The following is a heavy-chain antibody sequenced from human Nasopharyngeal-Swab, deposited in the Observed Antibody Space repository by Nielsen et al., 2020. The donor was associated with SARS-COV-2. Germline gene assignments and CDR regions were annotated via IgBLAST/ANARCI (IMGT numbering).Heavy chain of an antibody. CDR3: ARNEFRSGYYGTAEYYGLDV. CDR2: IYYSGSA. CDR1: GGSLNSINYY. V-gene: IGHV4-39*07. J-gene: IGHJ6*02. Sequence: GSLRLSCTVSGGSLNSINYYWGWIRQPPGKGLEWIGSIYYSGSAYYHPSLKSRVTISVDTSKNQFSLKLSSVTAADTAVYYCARNEFRSGYYGTAEYYGLDVWGQETTVTVSS. D-gene: IGHD3-3*01.